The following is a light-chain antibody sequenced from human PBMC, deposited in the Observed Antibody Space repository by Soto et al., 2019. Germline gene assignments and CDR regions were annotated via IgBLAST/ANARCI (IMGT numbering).Light chain of an antibody. J-gene: IGKJ2*02. CDR1: QSVRSSY. CDR2: GAS. V-gene: IGKV3-20*01. CDR3: QQYGSSPST. Sequence: EIELTQSPGTLSLSPGERATLSCRASQSVRSSYLAWYQQKPGQAPRLLIYGASSRATGIPDRFSGSGSGTDFTFTISRLELEDFAVYYCQQYGSSPSTLGQGTKLEIK.